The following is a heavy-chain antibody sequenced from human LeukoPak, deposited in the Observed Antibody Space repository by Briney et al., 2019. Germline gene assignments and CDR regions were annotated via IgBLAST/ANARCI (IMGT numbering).Heavy chain of an antibody. CDR1: GYTFTSYD. V-gene: IGHV1-8*01. Sequence: GASVKVSCKASGYTFTSYDINWVRQATGQGLEWMGWMNPNSGNTGYAQKFQGRVTMTRNTSISTAYMELSSLRSEDTAAYYCARCAWELPIPYYWGQGTLVTVSS. J-gene: IGHJ4*02. CDR2: MNPNSGNT. D-gene: IGHD1-26*01. CDR3: ARCAWELPIPYY.